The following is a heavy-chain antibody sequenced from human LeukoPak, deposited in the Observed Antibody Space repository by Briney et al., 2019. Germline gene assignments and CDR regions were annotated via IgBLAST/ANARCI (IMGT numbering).Heavy chain of an antibody. V-gene: IGHV1-18*01. CDR3: ARDPGGATDLQY. Sequence: KVQGRVTMTTDTSTNTAYMELRSLTSDDTAVYFCARDPGGATDLQYWGQGTLVTVSS. J-gene: IGHJ1*01. D-gene: IGHD1-26*01.